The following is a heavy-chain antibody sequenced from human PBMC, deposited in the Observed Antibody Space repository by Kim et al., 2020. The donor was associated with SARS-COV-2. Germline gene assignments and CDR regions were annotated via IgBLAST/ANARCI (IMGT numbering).Heavy chain of an antibody. J-gene: IGHJ4*02. Sequence: GTANYAQKFQGRVAITADESTSTAYMELSSLRSEDTAVYYCWDSGYDFDYWGQGTLVTVSS. CDR3: WDSGYDFDY. CDR2: GTA. D-gene: IGHD5-12*01. V-gene: IGHV1-69*01.